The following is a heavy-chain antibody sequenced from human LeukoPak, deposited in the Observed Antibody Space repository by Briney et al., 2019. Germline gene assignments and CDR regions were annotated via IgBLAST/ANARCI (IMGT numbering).Heavy chain of an antibody. Sequence: PGGSLRLSCAASGFTFSSYWMHWVRQAPGKGLVGVSRINDDGRSTSYADSVKGRFTISRDNAKNSLYLQMNSLRAEDTAVYYCARHVVAVGFDYWGQGTLVTVSS. D-gene: IGHD3-22*01. CDR2: INDDGRST. J-gene: IGHJ4*02. CDR1: GFTFSSYW. V-gene: IGHV3-74*01. CDR3: ARHVVAVGFDY.